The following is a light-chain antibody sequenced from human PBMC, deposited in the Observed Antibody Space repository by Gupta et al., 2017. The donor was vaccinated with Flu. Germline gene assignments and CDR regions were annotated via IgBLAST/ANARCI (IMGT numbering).Light chain of an antibody. Sequence: QSALTQPPSASGSPGQSVTISCTGTSSDVGGDNSVSWYQQHPGKAPKLMIYEVNKRPSGVPERFSGSKSGNTASLTVSGLQAEDEADYYCSSYAGSNNLIFGGGTKLTVL. CDR2: EVN. CDR1: SSDVGGDNS. J-gene: IGLJ2*01. CDR3: SSYAGSNNLI. V-gene: IGLV2-8*01.